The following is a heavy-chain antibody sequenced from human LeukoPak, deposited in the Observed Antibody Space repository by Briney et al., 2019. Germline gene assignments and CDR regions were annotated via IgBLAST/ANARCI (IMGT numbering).Heavy chain of an antibody. J-gene: IGHJ4*02. CDR1: GYTFTGYY. CDR3: ARDGTVTTFGPEGYFNY. CDR2: INPNSGGT. D-gene: IGHD4-17*01. V-gene: IGHV1-2*04. Sequence: ASVKVSCKASGYTFTGYYMHWVRQAPGQGLEWMGWINPNSGGTNYAQKFQGWVTMTRDTSISTAYMELSRLRSEDTAVYYCARDGTVTTFGPEGYFNYWGQGTLVTVSS.